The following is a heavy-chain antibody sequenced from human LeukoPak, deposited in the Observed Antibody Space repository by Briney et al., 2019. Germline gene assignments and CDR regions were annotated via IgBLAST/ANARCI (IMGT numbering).Heavy chain of an antibody. V-gene: IGHV4-39*01. CDR2: IYYRGST. CDR1: GGSVSSSGYY. D-gene: IGHD3-3*01. Sequence: SETLSLSCTVSGGSVSSSGYYWGWIRQPPGTGLEWIGNIYYRGSTYYNPSLKSRVTISSDTSNNQFSLKLNSVTAADTAVYYCARWSISSFWFDPWGQGTLVTVSS. J-gene: IGHJ5*02. CDR3: ARWSISSFWFDP.